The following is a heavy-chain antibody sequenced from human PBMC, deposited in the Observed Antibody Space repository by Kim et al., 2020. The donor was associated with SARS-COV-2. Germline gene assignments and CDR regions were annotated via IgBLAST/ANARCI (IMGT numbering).Heavy chain of an antibody. CDR3: ARGWEPLYYYYGMDV. J-gene: IGHJ6*02. D-gene: IGHD1-26*01. V-gene: IGHV3-48*02. CDR2: ISSSSSTI. CDR1: GFTFSSYS. Sequence: GGSLRLSCAASGFTFSSYSMNWVRQAPGKGLEWVSYISSSSSTIYYADSVKGRFTISRDNAKNSLYLQMNSLRDEDTAVYYCARGWEPLYYYYGMDVWGQGTTVTVSS.